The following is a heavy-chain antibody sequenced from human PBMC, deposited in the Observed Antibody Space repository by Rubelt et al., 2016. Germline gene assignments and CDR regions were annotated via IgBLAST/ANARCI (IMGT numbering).Heavy chain of an antibody. D-gene: IGHD6-6*01. CDR2: IYYSGST. J-gene: IGHJ6*02. V-gene: IGHV4-59*06. CDR1: GGSISSYY. CDR3: ARGGSSSYYYGMDV. Sequence: QVQLQESGPGLVKPSETLSLTCTVSGGSISSYYWSWIRQHPGQGLEWIGYIYYSGSTYYNPSLKSRVTISVDTSKNQFSLKRSSVTAADTAVYYCARGGSSSYYYGMDVWGQGTTVTVSS.